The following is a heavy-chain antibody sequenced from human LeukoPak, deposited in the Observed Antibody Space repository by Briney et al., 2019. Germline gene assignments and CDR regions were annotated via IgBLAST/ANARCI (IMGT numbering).Heavy chain of an antibody. CDR1: GFTFTDYC. J-gene: IGHJ4*01. CDR3: ARYGTAAGLYFDL. Sequence: GGSLRLSCEVSGFTFTDYCMNWVRQAPGKGPEWVASIRQDGSEKTYVDSVKGRFTISRDNTKNSLSLQLNGLRAEDTAVYYCARYGTAAGLYFDLWGQGTLVTVSS. V-gene: IGHV3-7*01. D-gene: IGHD6-13*01. CDR2: IRQDGSEK.